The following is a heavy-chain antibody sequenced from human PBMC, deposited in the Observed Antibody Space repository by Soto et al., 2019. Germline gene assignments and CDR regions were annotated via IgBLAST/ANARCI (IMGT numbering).Heavy chain of an antibody. Sequence: GGSLRLSCAASGFTFSSYGMHWVRQAPGKGLEWVAVISYDGSNKYYADSVKGRFTISRDNSKNTLYLQMNSLRAEDTAVYYCAKSGRRYSSGWYLLGYWGQGTLVTVAS. J-gene: IGHJ4*02. CDR3: AKSGRRYSSGWYLLGY. D-gene: IGHD6-19*01. V-gene: IGHV3-30*18. CDR2: ISYDGSNK. CDR1: GFTFSSYG.